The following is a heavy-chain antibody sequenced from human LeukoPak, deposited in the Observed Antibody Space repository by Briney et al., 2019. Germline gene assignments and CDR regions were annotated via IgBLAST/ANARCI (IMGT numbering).Heavy chain of an antibody. CDR1: GDSIKSYY. J-gene: IGHJ5*02. CDR3: ATALSHQLVTGWFDP. Sequence: SETLSLTCTVSGDSIKSYYWTWIRQPPGKGLEWIGYVHYSGSTNYNPSLKSRVTISVDTSKNQFSLRLTSVTAADTAVYYCATALSHQLVTGWFDPWGQGTLVTVSS. V-gene: IGHV4-59*01. CDR2: VHYSGST. D-gene: IGHD6-13*01.